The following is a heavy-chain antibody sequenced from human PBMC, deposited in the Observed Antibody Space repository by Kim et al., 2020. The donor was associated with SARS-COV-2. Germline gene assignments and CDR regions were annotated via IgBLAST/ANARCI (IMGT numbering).Heavy chain of an antibody. CDR3: ARLPHDSSGYVDC. J-gene: IGHJ4*02. D-gene: IGHD3-22*01. V-gene: IGHV4-39*01. CDR2: VYHSGST. CDR1: GGSISNSFHY. Sequence: SETLSLTCTVSGGSISNSFHYWGWIRQPPGKGLEWIGSVYHSGSTYDSPSLKSRVTVSVDTSKNQFSLKLTSVTAADTAVYFCARLPHDSSGYVDCWGQGILVTVSS.